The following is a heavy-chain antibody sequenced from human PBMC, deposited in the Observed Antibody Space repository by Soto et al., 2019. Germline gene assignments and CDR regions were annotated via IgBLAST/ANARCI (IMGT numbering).Heavy chain of an antibody. CDR2: ISGSDGKT. CDR1: GCSFGSYA. J-gene: IGHJ4*02. D-gene: IGHD3-3*01. V-gene: IGHV3-23*01. Sequence: LRLSCAASGCSFGSYALSWVRQAPGKGLEWVSTISGSDGKTFYADAVKGRFSISRDTSQNTLYLQMNSLRADDTAIYYCARWSYLDYWGQGTRVTVSS. CDR3: ARWSYLDY.